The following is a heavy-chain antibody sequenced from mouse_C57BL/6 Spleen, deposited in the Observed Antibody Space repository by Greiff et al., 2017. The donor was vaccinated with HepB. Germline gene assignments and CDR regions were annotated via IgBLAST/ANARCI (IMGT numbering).Heavy chain of an antibody. CDR2: IWWDDDK. CDR3: ARIHYGYESYWYFDV. Sequence: QVTLTVSGPGILQPSQTLSLSCSFSGFSLSTFGMCVCWFRQPSGTGLEWLAHIWWDDDKYYNPALKSRLTISKDTSKNQVFLKIANVDTADTATYYCARIHYGYESYWYFDVWGTGTTVTVSS. V-gene: IGHV8-8*01. J-gene: IGHJ1*03. CDR1: GFSLSTFGMC. D-gene: IGHD2-2*01.